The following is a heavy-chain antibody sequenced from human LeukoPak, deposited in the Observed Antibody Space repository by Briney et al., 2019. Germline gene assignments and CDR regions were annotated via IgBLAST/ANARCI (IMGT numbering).Heavy chain of an antibody. J-gene: IGHJ4*02. CDR2: INPDSGGT. V-gene: IGHV1-2*02. CDR3: ARLREGLYHFDS. D-gene: IGHD5-24*01. CDR1: GYTFTVYY. Sequence: GASVRVSCKASGYTFTVYYIQWMRQAPGQGLEWMGWINPDSGGTTYAQSLRGRVTMTRDTSINTAYMELSRLGSDDAAVYYCARLREGLYHFDSWGQGTLVTVSS.